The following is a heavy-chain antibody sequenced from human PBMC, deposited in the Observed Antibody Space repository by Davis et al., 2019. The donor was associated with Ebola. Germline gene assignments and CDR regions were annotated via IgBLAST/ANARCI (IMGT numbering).Heavy chain of an antibody. V-gene: IGHV4-34*01. J-gene: IGHJ4*02. CDR2: INHSGST. CDR3: ARDQGY. CDR1: GGSISSYY. Sequence: PSETLSLTCTVSGGSISSYYWSWIRQPPGKGLEWIGEINHSGSTNYNPSLKSRVTISVDTSKNQFSLKLSSVTAADTAVYYCARDQGYWGQGTLVTVSS.